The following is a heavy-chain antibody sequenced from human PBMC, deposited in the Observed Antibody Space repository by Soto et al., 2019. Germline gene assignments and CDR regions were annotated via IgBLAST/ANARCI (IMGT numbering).Heavy chain of an antibody. Sequence: QLQLQESGPGLVKPSETLSLTCAVSGGSVSSGGNYWGWIRQSPGKGLEWIGSVHDTGTTHYNPSITSRVTISVDTSKNQCSLNVNSVTAADTAVYYCARGLSSPSAAGVWGQGTMVTVSS. J-gene: IGHJ4*02. CDR1: GGSVSSGGNY. CDR2: VHDTGTT. V-gene: IGHV4-39*01. CDR3: ARGLSSPSAAGV. D-gene: IGHD6-6*01.